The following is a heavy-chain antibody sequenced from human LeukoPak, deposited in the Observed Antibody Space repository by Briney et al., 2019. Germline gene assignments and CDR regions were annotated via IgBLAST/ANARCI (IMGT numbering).Heavy chain of an antibody. D-gene: IGHD6-13*01. CDR2: IYPGDSDT. CDR1: GSSFTSYW. CDR3: ARQMDGSSSWYKGAFDI. J-gene: IGHJ3*02. Sequence: HGESLKISCKGSGSSFTSYWIGWVRPLPGKGLEWMGIIYPGDSDTRYSPSFQGQVTISADKSISTAYLQWSSLKASDTAMYYCARQMDGSSSWYKGAFDIWGQGTMVTVSS. V-gene: IGHV5-51*01.